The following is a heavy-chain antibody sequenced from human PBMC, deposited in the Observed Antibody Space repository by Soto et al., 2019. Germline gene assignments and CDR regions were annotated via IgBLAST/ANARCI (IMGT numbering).Heavy chain of an antibody. CDR3: AREGYAYGLDF. Sequence: EVQLVQTGGGLIKPGGSLSLSCAASGLSVSDKYMSWVRQAPGKGLEWVSLTYTGGNSYFADFVKGRFIVSRDISKNTLFLPMNRLAAEDTAVYYCAREGYAYGLDFWGQGSLVTVSS. D-gene: IGHD3-10*01. CDR1: GLSVSDKY. J-gene: IGHJ4*02. V-gene: IGHV3-53*02. CDR2: TYTGGNS.